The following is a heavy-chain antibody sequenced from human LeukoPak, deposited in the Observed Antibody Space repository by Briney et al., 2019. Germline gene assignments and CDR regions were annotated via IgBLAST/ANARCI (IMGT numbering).Heavy chain of an antibody. CDR3: ARDGMFGDYWGFDY. Sequence: SETLSLTCAVYGGSFSGYYWSWIRQPPGKGLEWIGEINHSGSTNYNPSLKSRVTISIDTSKNQFSLKLSSVTAADTAVYYCARDGMFGDYWGFDYWGQGTLVTVSS. D-gene: IGHD4-17*01. CDR2: INHSGST. J-gene: IGHJ4*02. CDR1: GGSFSGYY. V-gene: IGHV4-34*01.